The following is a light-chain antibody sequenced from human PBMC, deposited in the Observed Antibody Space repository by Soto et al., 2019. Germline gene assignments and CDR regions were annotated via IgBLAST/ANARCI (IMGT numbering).Light chain of an antibody. J-gene: IGKJ5*01. CDR2: GAS. V-gene: IGKV3-20*01. Sequence: EIVLSQSPGTLSLSPGERATLSCGASQSVKSIYFAWYQQKPGQPPRLLIYGASTRATGIPDRFSGGGSGTHFTLIISRLEPQDSAVYWCQQYGSSPITFGQGTRLE. CDR1: QSVKSIY. CDR3: QQYGSSPIT.